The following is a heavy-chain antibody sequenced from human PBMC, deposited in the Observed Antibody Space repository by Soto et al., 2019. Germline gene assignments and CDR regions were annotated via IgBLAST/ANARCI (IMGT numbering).Heavy chain of an antibody. D-gene: IGHD1-1*01. CDR1: GGSISNGIYY. CDR2: IYYVGTT. Sequence: QVQLQESGPGLVKPSQTLSLICTVSGGSISNGIYYWSWIRQHPGKGLEWIGNIYYVGTTSYNPSLKSRVTISIDRSKNQFSLTLNSVTAADTAVYYCAKNETTRPWFNPWGQGTLVTVSS. J-gene: IGHJ5*02. V-gene: IGHV4-31*03. CDR3: AKNETTRPWFNP.